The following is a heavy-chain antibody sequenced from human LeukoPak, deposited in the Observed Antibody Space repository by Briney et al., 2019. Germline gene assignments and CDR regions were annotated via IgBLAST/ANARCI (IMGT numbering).Heavy chain of an antibody. J-gene: IGHJ4*02. V-gene: IGHV4-59*01. CDR3: ARGANTGDLSFFDY. Sequence: SETLSLTCTVSGGSISSNYWSWIRQPPGKGLEWIGYIYYRGSTNYNPSLKSRVTISVDTSKNQFSLKLSSVTAADTAVYYCARGANTGDLSFFDYWGQGTLVTVSS. CDR1: GGSISSNY. D-gene: IGHD7-27*01. CDR2: IYYRGST.